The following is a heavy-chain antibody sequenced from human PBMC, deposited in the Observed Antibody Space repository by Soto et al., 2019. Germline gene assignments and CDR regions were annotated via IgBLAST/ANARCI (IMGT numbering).Heavy chain of an antibody. D-gene: IGHD6-13*01. CDR1: GGTFSRYA. V-gene: IGHV1-69*01. J-gene: IGHJ5*01. CDR2: IIPMFGTT. Sequence: QVQLVQSGAEVRKPGSSVKVYCKASGGTFSRYAINWVRQAPGQGLEWMGGIIPMFGTTNYAQKFKGRVTITADESTSTVYMDLNTLRSEDAAVYSCARASIHGSSWYFWFDPWGQGTLVTVSS. CDR3: ARASIHGSSWYFWFDP.